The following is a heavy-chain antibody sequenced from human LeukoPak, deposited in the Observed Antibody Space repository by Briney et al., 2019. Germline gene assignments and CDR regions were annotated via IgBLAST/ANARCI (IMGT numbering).Heavy chain of an antibody. CDR2: IYTSGST. CDR1: GGSISSYY. CDR3: ARRYGDYSGNWFDP. D-gene: IGHD4-17*01. J-gene: IGHJ5*02. Sequence: SETLSLTCTVSGGSISSYYWSWIRQPAGKGLEWIGRIYTSGSTNYNPSLKSRVTMSVDTSKNQFSLKLSSVTAADTAAYYCARRYGDYSGNWFDPWGQGTLVTVSS. V-gene: IGHV4-4*07.